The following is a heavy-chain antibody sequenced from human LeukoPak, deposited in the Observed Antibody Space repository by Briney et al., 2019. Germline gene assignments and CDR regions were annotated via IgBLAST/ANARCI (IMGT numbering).Heavy chain of an antibody. CDR3: ARDRGELWEAFDI. CDR2: IHTSGST. CDR1: GGSIGSYY. D-gene: IGHD4-23*01. Sequence: SETLSLTCTVSGGSIGSYYWTWSRQPAGKGLEWIGRIHTSGSTNYNPSLKSRVTMSLDTSKNQFSLNLSSVTAADTAVYYCARDRGELWEAFDIRGQGTMVTVSS. J-gene: IGHJ3*02. V-gene: IGHV4-4*07.